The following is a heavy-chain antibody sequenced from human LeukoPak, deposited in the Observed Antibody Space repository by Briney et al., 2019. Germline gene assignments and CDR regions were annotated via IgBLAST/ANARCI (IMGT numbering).Heavy chain of an antibody. J-gene: IGHJ3*02. Sequence: GASVKVSCKASGGTFSSYAISWVRQAPGQGLEWMGRIIPIFGTAIYAQKFQGRVTITTDESTSTAYMELSSLRSEDTAVYYCASLSDFKLAFDIWGQGTMVTVSS. CDR1: GGTFSSYA. CDR2: IIPIFGTA. V-gene: IGHV1-69*05. CDR3: ASLSDFKLAFDI. D-gene: IGHD3-3*01.